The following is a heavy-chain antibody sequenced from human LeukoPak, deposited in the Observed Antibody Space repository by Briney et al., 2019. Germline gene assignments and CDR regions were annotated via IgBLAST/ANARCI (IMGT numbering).Heavy chain of an antibody. D-gene: IGHD6-19*01. Sequence: PGGSLRLSCAASGFTLSPYWMTWVRQAPGMGLEGVATIRKDGTEKYNVDSVKGRFIISRDNAKNALFLQMNSLRVDDTAVYYCSTLAVWGQGTLVTVSS. V-gene: IGHV3-7*01. CDR2: IRKDGTEK. CDR1: GFTLSPYW. J-gene: IGHJ4*02. CDR3: STLAV.